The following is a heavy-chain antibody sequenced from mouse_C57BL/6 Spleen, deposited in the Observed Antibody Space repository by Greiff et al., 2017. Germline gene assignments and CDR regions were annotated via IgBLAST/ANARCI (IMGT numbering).Heavy chain of an antibody. CDR2: INPSNGGT. CDR1: GYTFTSYW. V-gene: IGHV1-53*01. J-gene: IGHJ1*03. Sequence: VQLQQPGTELVKPGASVKLSCKASGYTFTSYWMHWVKQRPGQGLEWIGNINPSNGGTNYNEKFKSKATLPVDKSSRTAYMQLSSLTSEDSAVYDCARVDYDWGGYFDDWGTGTTVTVSS. D-gene: IGHD2-4*01. CDR3: ARVDYDWGGYFDD.